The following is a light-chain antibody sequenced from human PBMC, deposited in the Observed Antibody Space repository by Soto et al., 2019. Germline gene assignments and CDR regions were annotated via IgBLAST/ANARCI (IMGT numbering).Light chain of an antibody. V-gene: IGKV1-39*01. Sequence: DLQMTQSPSSLSASVGDRVTSTCRASQSISSYLNWYQQKPGKAPKLLIYAASSLQSGVPSRFSGSGSGTDFTLTISSLQPEDFATYYCQQYNDSFPYTFGQGTKLEIK. J-gene: IGKJ2*01. CDR3: QQYNDSFPYT. CDR1: QSISSY. CDR2: AAS.